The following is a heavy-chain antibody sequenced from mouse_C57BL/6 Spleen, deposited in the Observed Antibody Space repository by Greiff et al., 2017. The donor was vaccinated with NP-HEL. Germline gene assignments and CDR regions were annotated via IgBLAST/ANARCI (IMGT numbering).Heavy chain of an antibody. D-gene: IGHD1-1*01. Sequence: QVQLQQPGAELVKPGASVKMSCKASGYTFTSYWITWVKQRPGQGLEWIGDIYPGSGSTNYNEKFKSKATLTVDTSSSTAYMQLSSLTSEDSAVYYCARRNYYGSEGFAYWGQGTLVTVSA. CDR3: ARRNYYGSEGFAY. V-gene: IGHV1-55*01. J-gene: IGHJ3*01. CDR2: IYPGSGST. CDR1: GYTFTSYW.